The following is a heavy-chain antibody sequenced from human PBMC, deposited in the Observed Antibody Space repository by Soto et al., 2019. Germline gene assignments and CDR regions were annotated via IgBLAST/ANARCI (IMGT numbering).Heavy chain of an antibody. D-gene: IGHD3-16*01. J-gene: IGHJ4*02. Sequence: SETLSLTSTVSGLSVTSVIYLSWIRPAPGKGLEWIGYAYYRGGTRYNPSLKSRLTISVDTSKNQFSLSLSSVTPTDTAVYYCARDLGQGNTPAHNYFDFWGQGSLVTVSS. CDR2: AYYRGGT. CDR1: GLSVTSVIYL. CDR3: ARDLGQGNTPAHNYFDF. V-gene: IGHV4-61*01.